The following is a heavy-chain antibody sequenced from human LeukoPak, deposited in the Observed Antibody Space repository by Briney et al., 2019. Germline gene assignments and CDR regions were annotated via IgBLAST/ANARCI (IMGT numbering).Heavy chain of an antibody. CDR3: GRDSSYGPTFEI. D-gene: IGHD1-26*01. J-gene: IGHJ3*02. CDR1: VDSYCSYD. CDR2: IYYSGST. Sequence: SDPLSLPCTLSVDSYCSYDWSCPRDPRGRALEWIGYIYYSGSTNYNAPLKRRVTISVDPSKNQFSLKVSSVTAVDTAVYYCGRDSSYGPTFEIWGQGTMVTVSS. V-gene: IGHV4-59*12.